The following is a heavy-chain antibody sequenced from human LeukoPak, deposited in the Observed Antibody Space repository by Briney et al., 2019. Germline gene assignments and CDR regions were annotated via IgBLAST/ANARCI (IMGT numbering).Heavy chain of an antibody. CDR2: IYPGDSDT. D-gene: IGHD6-13*01. CDR1: GYSFTTYW. J-gene: IGHJ4*02. CDR3: ARHGRPLKEYSSSWYFAY. V-gene: IGHV5-51*01. Sequence: GESLKISCETSGYSFTTYWIGWVRQMPGKGLEWMGIIYPGDSDTKYSPSFHGQVTISADRSISTAYLQWNSLKASDTAMYYCARHGRPLKEYSSSWYFAYWGQGILVTVSS.